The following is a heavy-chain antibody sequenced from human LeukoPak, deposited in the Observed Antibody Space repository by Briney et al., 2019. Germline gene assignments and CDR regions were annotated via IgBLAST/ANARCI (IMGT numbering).Heavy chain of an antibody. CDR1: GGPFSSYA. CDR2: IIPIFGTA. V-gene: IGHV1-69*05. Sequence: GSSVKVSCKASGGPFSSYAISWVRQAPGQGLEWMGGIIPIFGTANYAQKFQGRVTITTDESTSTAYMELSSLRSEDTAVYYCASLIGSHFDYWGQGTLVTVSS. D-gene: IGHD1-26*01. J-gene: IGHJ4*02. CDR3: ASLIGSHFDY.